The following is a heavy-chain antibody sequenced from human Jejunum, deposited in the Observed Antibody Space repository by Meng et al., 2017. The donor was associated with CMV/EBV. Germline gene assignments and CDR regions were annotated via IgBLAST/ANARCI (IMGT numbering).Heavy chain of an antibody. D-gene: IGHD2-2*01. J-gene: IGHJ5*02. Sequence: SGFIFSGYGMHWVRQAPGKGLEWVAFIRDDGSVKYYADSVKGRFTISRDNSKNTLYLQMNSLRAEDTAVYYCAKDVAPSTSNNWFDPWGQGTPVTVSS. CDR1: GFIFSGYG. V-gene: IGHV3-30*02. CDR2: IRDDGSVK. CDR3: AKDVAPSTSNNWFDP.